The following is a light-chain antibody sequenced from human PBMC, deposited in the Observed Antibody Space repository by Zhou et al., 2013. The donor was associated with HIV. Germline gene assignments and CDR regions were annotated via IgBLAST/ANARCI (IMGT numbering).Light chain of an antibody. CDR3: QQYASLPIT. V-gene: IGKV3-20*01. CDR1: QSVSSY. J-gene: IGKJ5*01. Sequence: EIVLTQSPATLSLSPGERATLSCRASQSVSSYLAWYQQKPGQAPRLLLYGASSRATGIPDRFSGSGSGTDFMFTISRLEPEDFAVYYCQQYASLPITFGQGTRL. CDR2: GAS.